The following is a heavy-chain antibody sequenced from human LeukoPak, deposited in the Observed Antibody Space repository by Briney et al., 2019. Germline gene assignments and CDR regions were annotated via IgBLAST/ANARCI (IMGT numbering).Heavy chain of an antibody. V-gene: IGHV4-34*01. CDR1: GGSFSGYY. CDR3: ARRGGPRRELIRAFDY. Sequence: SETLSLTWAVYGGSFSGYYCSRIRQLPRKGLVLIGEINHSGSTNYNPSLKSRVTISVDTSKNQFSLKLSSVTAADTAVYYCARRGGPRRELIRAFDYWGQGTLVTVSS. D-gene: IGHD1-1*01. J-gene: IGHJ4*02. CDR2: INHSGST.